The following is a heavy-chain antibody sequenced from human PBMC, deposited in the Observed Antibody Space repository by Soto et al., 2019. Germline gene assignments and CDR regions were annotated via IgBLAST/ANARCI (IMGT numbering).Heavy chain of an antibody. Sequence: GESLKISCKGSGYSFTSYWIGWVRQMPGKGLEWMGIIYPGDSDTRYSPSFQGQVTISADKSISTAYLQWSSLKASDTAMYYCARHDDFRSGYYKFGYYYGMDVWGQGTTVPVSS. CDR1: GYSFTSYW. J-gene: IGHJ6*02. CDR2: IYPGDSDT. V-gene: IGHV5-51*01. D-gene: IGHD3-3*01. CDR3: ARHDDFRSGYYKFGYYYGMDV.